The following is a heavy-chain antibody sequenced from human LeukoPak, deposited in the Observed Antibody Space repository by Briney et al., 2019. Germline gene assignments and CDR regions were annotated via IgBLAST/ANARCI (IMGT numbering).Heavy chain of an antibody. V-gene: IGHV3-21*01. Sequence: TGGSLRLSCAASGFTFSSHSMNWVRQAPGKGLEWVSSISSSSTYIYYADSVKGRFTISRDNAKNSLYLQMNSLRAEDTAVYFCARDLRQLTSHFDFWGQGTQVTVSS. J-gene: IGHJ4*02. CDR2: ISSSSTYI. D-gene: IGHD6-13*01. CDR1: GFTFSSHS. CDR3: ARDLRQLTSHFDF.